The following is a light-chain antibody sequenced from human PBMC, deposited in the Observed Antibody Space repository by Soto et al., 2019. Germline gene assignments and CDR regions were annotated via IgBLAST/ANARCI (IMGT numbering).Light chain of an antibody. V-gene: IGKV1-39*01. CDR1: QSVSIY. Sequence: DIQMTQSPSSLSASVGDRVTITCRTSQSVSIYVNWYQQKPGKAPILLIYASSSLQSGVPSRFSGSGSGTDFTLTISSLQPEDFATYYCQQTNSFPRTFGQGTKVDIK. J-gene: IGKJ1*01. CDR2: ASS. CDR3: QQTNSFPRT.